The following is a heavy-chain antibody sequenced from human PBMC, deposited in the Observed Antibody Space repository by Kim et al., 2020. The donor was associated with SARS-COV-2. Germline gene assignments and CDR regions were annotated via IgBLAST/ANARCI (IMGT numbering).Heavy chain of an antibody. CDR1: GFTLSSYA. J-gene: IGHJ4*01. Sequence: GGSLRLSCAGSGFTLSSYAMTWVRQAPGKGLEWVSGISNSGGHTYYADSVTGRFTISRDNSRNTLYLQMNSLRAEDTAVYYCAKGLTQYTGITNFDYWG. CDR2: ISNSGGHT. CDR3: AKGLTQYTGITNFDY. V-gene: IGHV3-23*01. D-gene: IGHD1-1*01.